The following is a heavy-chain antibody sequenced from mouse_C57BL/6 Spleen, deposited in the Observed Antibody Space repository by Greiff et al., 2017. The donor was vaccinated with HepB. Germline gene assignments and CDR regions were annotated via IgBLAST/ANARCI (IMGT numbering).Heavy chain of an antibody. D-gene: IGHD4-1*01. CDR1: GFNIKDYY. Sequence: VTLKESGAELVKPGASVKLSCTASGFNIKDYYMHWVKQRTEQGLEWIGRIDPEDGETKYAPKFQGKATITADTSSNTAYLQLSSLTSEDTAVYYCARSIVNWAWFAYWGQGTLVTVSA. CDR3: ARSIVNWAWFAY. V-gene: IGHV14-2*01. CDR2: IDPEDGET. J-gene: IGHJ3*01.